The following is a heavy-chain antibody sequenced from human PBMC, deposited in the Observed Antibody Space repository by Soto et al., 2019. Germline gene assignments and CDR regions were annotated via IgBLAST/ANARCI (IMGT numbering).Heavy chain of an antibody. CDR1: GFTFRSYA. CDR2: IAGSGDNS. Sequence: PGGSLRLSCAASGFTFRSYAMNWVRQTPGKGLEWVSTIAGSGDNSYYPDSVKGRFTISRDNSKNTLYPQMNSLRAEDTAVYYCARGSDPLDYWGQGTLVTVSS. V-gene: IGHV3-23*01. J-gene: IGHJ4*02. D-gene: IGHD3-16*02. CDR3: ARGSDPLDY.